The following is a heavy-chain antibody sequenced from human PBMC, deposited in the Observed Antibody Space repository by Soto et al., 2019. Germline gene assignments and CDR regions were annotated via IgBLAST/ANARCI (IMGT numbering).Heavy chain of an antibody. V-gene: IGHV3-48*01. CDR2: ISSSSGPI. CDR1: GFTFSSYS. J-gene: IGHJ4*02. Sequence: DVQLVEFGGGLVQPGGSLRLSCAASGFTFSSYSMNWVRQAPGKGLEWVSYISSSSGPIYYADSVKGRFTISRDNAKNSRYLQMNSLRAEDTAVYYCARGWLGGVASIRGDYWGQGTLVTVSS. CDR3: ARGWLGGVASIRGDY. D-gene: IGHD5-12*01.